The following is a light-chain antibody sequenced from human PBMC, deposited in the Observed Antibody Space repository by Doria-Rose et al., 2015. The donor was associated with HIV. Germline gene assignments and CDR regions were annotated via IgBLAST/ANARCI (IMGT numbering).Light chain of an antibody. V-gene: IGKV1-39*01. CDR3: QQTYSSPPWA. CDR1: QTVSTY. CDR2: AAS. Sequence: DIRLTQSPSSLSASIGDRVTITCRASQTVSTYLNWFQQEPGKAPKLLIYAASRLQSGVPSRLSGSGSGTDFTLTISGLQPGDFATYYSQQTYSSPPWAFGQGTKVEMK. J-gene: IGKJ1*01.